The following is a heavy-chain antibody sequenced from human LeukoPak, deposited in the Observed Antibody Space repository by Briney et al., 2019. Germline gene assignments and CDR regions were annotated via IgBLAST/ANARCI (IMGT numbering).Heavy chain of an antibody. Sequence: PSQTLSLTCTVSGGSISSGDYYWSWIRQPPGKGLEWIGYIYYRGSTYYNPSLKSRVTISVDTSKNQFSLKLSSVTAADTAVYYCARAYGDYESGYDAFDIWGQGTMVTVSS. CDR2: IYYRGST. J-gene: IGHJ3*02. D-gene: IGHD4-17*01. CDR1: GGSISSGDYY. V-gene: IGHV4-30-4*01. CDR3: ARAYGDYESGYDAFDI.